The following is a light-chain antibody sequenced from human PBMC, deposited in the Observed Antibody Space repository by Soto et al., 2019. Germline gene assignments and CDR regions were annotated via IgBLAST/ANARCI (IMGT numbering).Light chain of an antibody. CDR1: QNIYNY. CDR3: QQTHSTPVT. J-gene: IGKJ5*01. Sequence: DIQMTQSPSSLSASVGDRFTVTCLTSQNIYNYLNWYQQKPGKAPKLLIYAASSVQSGVPLRFSGSGSGTDFTLTISSLQPEDFATYYCQQTHSTPVTFGQGTRLEIK. V-gene: IGKV1-39*01. CDR2: AAS.